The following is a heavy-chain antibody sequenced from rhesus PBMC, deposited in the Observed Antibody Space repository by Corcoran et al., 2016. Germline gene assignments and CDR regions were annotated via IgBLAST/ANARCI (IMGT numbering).Heavy chain of an antibody. J-gene: IGHJ4*01. CDR2: IYGSGGSN. CDR3: ARRLATVTLSYFDY. Sequence: QVQLQESGPGLVQPSETLSITCAVSGYSISSGYYWGWIRQPPGKVLEWSGSIYGSGGSNYLNPALKSRVTLSVDTSKNQCSLKLSSVTAADPAVYYCARRLATVTLSYFDYWGQGVLVTVSS. D-gene: IGHD5-36*02. V-gene: IGHV4S14*01. CDR1: GYSISSGYY.